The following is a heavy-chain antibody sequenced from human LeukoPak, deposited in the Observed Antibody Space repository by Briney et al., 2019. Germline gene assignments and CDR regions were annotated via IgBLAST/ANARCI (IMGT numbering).Heavy chain of an antibody. CDR3: AIGVVAATPSWFDP. CDR2: IYYSGSP. CDR1: GGSISSGGYY. J-gene: IGHJ5*02. D-gene: IGHD2-15*01. V-gene: IGHV4-31*03. Sequence: SQTLSLTCTVSGGSISSGGYYWSWIRQHPGKGMEWIGYIYYSGSPYYNPSVKGRVTISVDTSKNQFSLKLSSVTAADTAVYYCAIGVVAATPSWFDPWGQGTLVTVSS.